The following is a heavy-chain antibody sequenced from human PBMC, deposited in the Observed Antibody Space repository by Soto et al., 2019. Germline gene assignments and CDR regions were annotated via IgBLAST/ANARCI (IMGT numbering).Heavy chain of an antibody. CDR3: ARDRSTYGGGGTGEVKENWFDP. J-gene: IGHJ5*02. CDR1: GGSISHYY. Sequence: NPSETLSLTCTVSGGSISHYYWSWIRQSPGKGLEWIGYAYYSGSTDYNPSLKSRVTMSVDTSKNQVSLKLNSVTTADTAVYYCARDRSTYGGGGTGEVKENWFDPWGPGTLVTV. CDR2: AYYSGST. V-gene: IGHV4-59*01. D-gene: IGHD2-8*01.